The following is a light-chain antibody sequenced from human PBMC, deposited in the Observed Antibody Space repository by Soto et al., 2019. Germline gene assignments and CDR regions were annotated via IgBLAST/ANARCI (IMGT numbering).Light chain of an antibody. Sequence: QSALTQPAYVSGSPGQSITISCTGTSSDVGGYNYVSWYQQHPGKAPKLMIYEVSNRPSGVSNRFSGSKSGNTASLTISGLQAEDEADYYCSSYTSSSPLVFGGGTKVTVL. CDR3: SSYTSSSPLV. CDR1: SSDVGGYNY. CDR2: EVS. V-gene: IGLV2-14*01. J-gene: IGLJ2*01.